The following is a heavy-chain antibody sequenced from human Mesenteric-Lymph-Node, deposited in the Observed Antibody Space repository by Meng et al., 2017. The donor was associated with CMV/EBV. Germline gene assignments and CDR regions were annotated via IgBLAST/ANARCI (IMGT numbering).Heavy chain of an antibody. D-gene: IGHD1-26*01. CDR3: ARDRRWELGWFDP. CDR1: GASLSGYS. V-gene: IGHV4-34*01. Sequence: GSLRLSCGVYGASLSGYSWNWIRQAPGKGLEWIGEFNHGGGTNYNPSLESRVTISLDTSKNEVSLTLTSVTAADTAVYYCARDRRWELGWFDPWGQGTLVTVSS. CDR2: FNHGGGT. J-gene: IGHJ5*02.